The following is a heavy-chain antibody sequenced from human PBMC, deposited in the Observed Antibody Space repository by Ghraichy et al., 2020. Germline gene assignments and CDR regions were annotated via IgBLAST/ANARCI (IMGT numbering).Heavy chain of an antibody. CDR3: ARVNRGYKYYFYY. J-gene: IGHJ4*02. CDR1: GGSIRSYY. CDR2: IYYYSGTT. V-gene: IGHV4-59*01. D-gene: IGHD1-1*01. Sequence: SETLSLTCTVSGGSIRSYYWTWIRQPPGKGLEWIGYIYYYSGTTHYNPSLKSRVTISIDTSQHQLSLKLTSVTAADTAVYYCARVNRGYKYYFYYWGQGTLVTVSS.